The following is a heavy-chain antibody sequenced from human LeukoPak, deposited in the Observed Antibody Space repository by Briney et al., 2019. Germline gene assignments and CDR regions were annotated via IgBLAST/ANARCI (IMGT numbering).Heavy chain of an antibody. D-gene: IGHD2-2*01. CDR2: IYTSGST. CDR1: GASITRHY. J-gene: IGHJ5*02. CDR3: ARVQYQLPDNNWFDP. V-gene: IGHV4-4*07. Sequence: SETLSLTCTVSGASITRHYWNWIRQPAGKGLEWIGRIYTSGSTNYNPSLKSRVTMSVDTSKNQFSLKLSSVTAADTAVYYCARVQYQLPDNNWFDPWGQGTLVTVSS.